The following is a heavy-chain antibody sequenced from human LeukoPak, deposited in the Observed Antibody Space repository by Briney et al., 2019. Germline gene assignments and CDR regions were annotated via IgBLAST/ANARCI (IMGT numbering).Heavy chain of an antibody. J-gene: IGHJ3*02. Sequence: PSETLSFICTVSGGSISSYYWSWIRQPPGKGLEWIGYISYSGRTNYNPSLKSRVSISVDTSKNQFSLKLSSVTAADTAVYYCARRPPLAGKAFDIWGQGTMVTVSS. D-gene: IGHD6-13*01. CDR1: GGSISSYY. V-gene: IGHV4-59*08. CDR2: ISYSGRT. CDR3: ARRPPLAGKAFDI.